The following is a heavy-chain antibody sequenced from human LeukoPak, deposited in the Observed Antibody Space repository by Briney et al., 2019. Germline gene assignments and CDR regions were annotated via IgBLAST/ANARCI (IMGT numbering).Heavy chain of an antibody. Sequence: SETLSLTCSVSGGAVSGGSIRTGYYYWGWIRQPPGKGQEWMGSINYSGKTYYSPSLKSRISISVDTAKHEFSLKLHSVTAADTAVYVCSRQSSSGDFLAVYYWVQGILVTVSS. D-gene: IGHD3-22*01. CDR3: SRQSSSGDFLAVYY. CDR1: GGAVSGGSIRTGYYY. CDR2: INYSGKT. J-gene: IGHJ4*02. V-gene: IGHV4-39*01.